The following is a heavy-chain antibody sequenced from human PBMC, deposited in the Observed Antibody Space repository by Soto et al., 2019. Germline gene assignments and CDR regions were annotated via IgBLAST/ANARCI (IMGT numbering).Heavy chain of an antibody. V-gene: IGHV3-30-3*01. CDR1: GFTFSSYA. CDR3: AREARGEYAFDI. J-gene: IGHJ3*02. CDR2: ISYDGSNK. Sequence: QVQLVESGGGVVQPGRSLRLSCAASGFTFSSYAMHWVRQAPGKGLEWVAVISYDGSNKYYADSVKGRFTISRDNSKNTLYLQMNSLRAEDTAVYYCAREARGEYAFDIWGQGTMVTVSS.